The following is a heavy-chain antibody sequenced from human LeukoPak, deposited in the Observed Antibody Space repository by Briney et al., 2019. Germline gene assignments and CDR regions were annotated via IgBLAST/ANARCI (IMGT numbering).Heavy chain of an antibody. CDR2: INPSGGST. D-gene: IGHD3-22*01. Sequence: ASVKVSCKASGYTFTSYYMHWVRQAPGQGLEWMGIINPSGGSTSYAQKFQGRVTMTRDTSTSTVYMELSSLRSEDTAVYYCARQDSDDSSGANFDYWGQGTLVTVSS. V-gene: IGHV1-46*01. J-gene: IGHJ4*02. CDR1: GYTFTSYY. CDR3: ARQDSDDSSGANFDY.